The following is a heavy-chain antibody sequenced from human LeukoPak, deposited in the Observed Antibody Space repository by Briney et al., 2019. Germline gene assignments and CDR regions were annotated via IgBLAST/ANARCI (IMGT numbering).Heavy chain of an antibody. CDR2: INHSGST. CDR3: ARGEEYHDSSGYHLDY. J-gene: IGHJ4*02. Sequence: SETLSLTCAVYGGSFSGYYWSSIRQPPGEGLEWIGEINHSGSTNYNPSLKSRVTISVDTSKNQFSLELSSVTAADTAVYYCARGEEYHDSSGYHLDYWGQGTLVTVSS. D-gene: IGHD3-22*01. CDR1: GGSFSGYY. V-gene: IGHV4-34*01.